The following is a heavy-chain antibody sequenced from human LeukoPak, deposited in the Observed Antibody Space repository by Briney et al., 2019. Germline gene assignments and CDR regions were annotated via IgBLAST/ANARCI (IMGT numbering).Heavy chain of an antibody. V-gene: IGHV1-18*01. D-gene: IGHD3-22*01. J-gene: IGHJ4*02. CDR2: ISGYNGYT. CDR3: AREGGGYYDSSGYYYFDY. CDR1: GYIFTSYG. Sequence: ASVKVSCKASGYIFTSYGISWVRQAPGQGLEWMGWISGYNGYTKYTQKLQGRVTMTTDTSTSTAYMELRSLRSDDTAVYYCAREGGGYYDSSGYYYFDYWGQGTLVTVSS.